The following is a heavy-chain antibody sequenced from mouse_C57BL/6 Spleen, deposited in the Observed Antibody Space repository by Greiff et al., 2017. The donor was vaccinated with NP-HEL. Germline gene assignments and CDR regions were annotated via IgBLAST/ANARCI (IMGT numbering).Heavy chain of an antibody. Sequence: PLQQSGAELVKPGASVKISCKASGYAFSSYWMNWVKQRPGKGLEWIGQIYPGDGDTNYNGKFKGKATLTADKSSSTAYMQLSSLTSEDSAVYFCAPFYYYGSSPYYAMDYWGQGTSVTVSS. V-gene: IGHV1-80*01. D-gene: IGHD1-1*01. CDR1: GYAFSSYW. J-gene: IGHJ4*01. CDR3: APFYYYGSSPYYAMDY. CDR2: IYPGDGDT.